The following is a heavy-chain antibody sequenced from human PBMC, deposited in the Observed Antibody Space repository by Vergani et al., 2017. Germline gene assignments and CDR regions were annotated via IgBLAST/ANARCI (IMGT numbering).Heavy chain of an antibody. CDR2: INPNSGGT. V-gene: IGHV1-2*02. CDR3: ARDPLYYYDSSGPYGMDV. Sequence: QVQLVQSGAEVKKPGASVKVSCKASGYTFTGYYMHWVRQAPGHGLEWMGWINPNSGGTNYAQKFQGRVTMTRDTSISTAYMELSRLRSDDTAVYYCARDPLYYYDSSGPYGMDVWGQGTTVTVSS. CDR1: GYTFTGYY. J-gene: IGHJ6*02. D-gene: IGHD3-22*01.